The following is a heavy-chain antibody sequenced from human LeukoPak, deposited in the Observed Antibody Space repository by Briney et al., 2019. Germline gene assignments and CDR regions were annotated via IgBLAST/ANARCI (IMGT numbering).Heavy chain of an antibody. V-gene: IGHV3-23*01. D-gene: IGHD6-6*01. J-gene: IGHJ4*02. Sequence: GGSLRLSCAASGFTFNNYAMTWVRQAPGKGLEWVSSISDGGSDTYYAGSVKGRFTFSRDNSKNTLYMQMNSLRAEDTAVYYCAKRVSYSNSAAYFDYWGQGTLVTVSS. CDR2: ISDGGSDT. CDR3: AKRVSYSNSAAYFDY. CDR1: GFTFNNYA.